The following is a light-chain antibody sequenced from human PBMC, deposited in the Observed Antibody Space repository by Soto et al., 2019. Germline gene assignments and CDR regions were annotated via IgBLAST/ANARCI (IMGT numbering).Light chain of an antibody. Sequence: EIVLTQSPGTLSLSPGERATLSCRASQSVSSNFLAWYQQKPGQAPRLLISGASNRATGIPDRFSGSGSGTDFTLNISRLEPEDFAVYYCQQYGSSPRTFGQGTQVEI. V-gene: IGKV3-20*01. CDR3: QQYGSSPRT. J-gene: IGKJ1*01. CDR1: QSVSSNF. CDR2: GAS.